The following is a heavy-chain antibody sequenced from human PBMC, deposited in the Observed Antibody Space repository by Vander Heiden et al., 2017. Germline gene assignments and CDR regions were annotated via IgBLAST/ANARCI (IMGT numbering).Heavy chain of an antibody. CDR3: AKEAKWELQVPYYFDY. Sequence: TASGFTFSSYAMSWVRQAPGKGLEWVSAISGSGGSTYYADSVKGRFTISRDNSKNTLYLQMNSLRAEDTAVYYCAKEAKWELQVPYYFDYWGQGTRGTVSS. D-gene: IGHD1-26*01. CDR1: GFTFSSYA. CDR2: ISGSGGST. V-gene: IGHV3-23*01. J-gene: IGHJ4*02.